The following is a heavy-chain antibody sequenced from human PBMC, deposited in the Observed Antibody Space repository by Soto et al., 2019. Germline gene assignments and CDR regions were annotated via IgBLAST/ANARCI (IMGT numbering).Heavy chain of an antibody. Sequence: SETLSLTCTVSGGSISSYYWSWIRQPPGKGLEWIGYIYYSGSTNYAQKLQGRVTMTTDTSTSTAYMELRSLRSDDTAVYYCARDPPPPDYWGQGTLVTVSS. CDR3: ARDPPPPDY. V-gene: IGHV4-59*01. CDR1: GGSISSYY. J-gene: IGHJ4*02. CDR2: IYYSGST.